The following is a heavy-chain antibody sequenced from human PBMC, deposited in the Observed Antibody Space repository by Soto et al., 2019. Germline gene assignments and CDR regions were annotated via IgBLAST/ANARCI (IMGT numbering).Heavy chain of an antibody. CDR1: GYTFTSYG. CDR2: ISAYNGNT. Sequence: ASVKVSCKASGYTFTSYGISWVRQAPGQGLEWMGWISAYNGNTNYAQKLQGRVTMTTDTSTSTAYMELRSLRSDDTAVYYCARDLSPLALPMIVVNSYFDYWGQGTLVTVYS. D-gene: IGHD3-22*01. V-gene: IGHV1-18*01. CDR3: ARDLSPLALPMIVVNSYFDY. J-gene: IGHJ4*02.